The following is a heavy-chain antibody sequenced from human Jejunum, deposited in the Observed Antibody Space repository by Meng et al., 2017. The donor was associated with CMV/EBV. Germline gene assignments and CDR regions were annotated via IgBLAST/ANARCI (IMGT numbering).Heavy chain of an antibody. CDR1: GNSISIGRHF. V-gene: IGHV4-39*07. D-gene: IGHD2-2*01. CDR3: AADISTAWFYY. J-gene: IGHJ4*02. CDR2: IHYTETT. Sequence: QLQGAGHGWDTPPQPWPLPGTVPGNSISIGRHFWGWIRQAPGKGLEWIATIHYTETTHYNPSLKSRITISVDTSKNQISLKVNSVTAADTAMYYCAADISTAWFYYWGQGTLVTVSS.